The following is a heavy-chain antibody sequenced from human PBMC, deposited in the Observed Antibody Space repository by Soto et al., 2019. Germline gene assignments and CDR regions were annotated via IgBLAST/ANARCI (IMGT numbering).Heavy chain of an antibody. CDR1: GGTLSSDA. D-gene: IGHD3-22*01. V-gene: IGHV1-69*06. Sequence: SSVKVSCKASGGTLSSDAISWVRQAPGQGLEWMGGIIPIFGTANYAQKFQGRVTITADKSTSTAYMELSSLRSEDTAVYYCARFKDSSGWIVHYGMDVWGQGTTVTVSS. CDR3: ARFKDSSGWIVHYGMDV. CDR2: IIPIFGTA. J-gene: IGHJ6*02.